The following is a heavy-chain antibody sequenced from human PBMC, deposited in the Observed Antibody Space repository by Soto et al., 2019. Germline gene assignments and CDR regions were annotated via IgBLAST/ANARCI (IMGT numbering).Heavy chain of an antibody. CDR2: IRSKAYGGTT. V-gene: IGHV3-49*03. J-gene: IGHJ4*02. CDR3: TRGPGGIAVAGPYYDFDY. Sequence: EVQLVESGGGLVQPGRSLRLSCTASGFTFGDYAMSWFRQAPGKGLEWVGFIRSKAYGGTTEYAASVKGRFTISRDDSKSIAYLQMNSLKTEDTAVYYCTRGPGGIAVAGPYYDFDYWGQGTLVTVSS. D-gene: IGHD6-19*01. CDR1: GFTFGDYA.